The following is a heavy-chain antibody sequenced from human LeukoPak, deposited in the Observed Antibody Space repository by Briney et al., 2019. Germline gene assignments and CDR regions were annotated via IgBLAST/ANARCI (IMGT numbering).Heavy chain of an antibody. J-gene: IGHJ4*02. D-gene: IGHD4-23*01. CDR3: ARARDYGGNLFDF. V-gene: IGHV3-21*01. CDR1: GFTFSAYT. CDR2: ISSSSNYI. Sequence: PGGSLRLSCATSGFTFSAYTMTWVRQAPGKGLEWVSSISSSSNYIYYAESVKGRFTISRDNAKNSLYLQMSSLRAEDTAVYYCARARDYGGNLFDFWGQGTLVTVSS.